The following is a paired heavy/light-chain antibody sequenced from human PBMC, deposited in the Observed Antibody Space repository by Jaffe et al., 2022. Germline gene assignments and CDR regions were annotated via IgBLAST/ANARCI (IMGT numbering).Heavy chain of an antibody. CDR3: ARLEGTYSGPSHYYMHV. CDR1: GGSISSSSFH. Sequence: QMQLRESGPGLVKPSETLSLTCSVTGGSISSSSFHWAWIRQPPGKGLEWIGTISYSGSTFYDPSLRSRVTISADASNNQFSLKLSSVTAADTAVYYCARLEGTYSGPSHYYMHVWGRGTTITVSS. V-gene: IGHV4-39*01. D-gene: IGHD1-26*01. CDR2: ISYSGST. J-gene: IGHJ6*03.
Light chain of an antibody. CDR3: QSYDSSLSSRV. CDR1: SSNIGAGYD. V-gene: IGLV1-40*01. Sequence: QSVLTQPPSVSGAPGQRVTISCTGNSSNIGAGYDVHWYQQFPGTAPKLLIYSNTNRPSGVPDRFSGSNSVTSASLAITGLQADDEADYYCQSYDSSLSSRVFGGGTKLTVL. CDR2: SNT. J-gene: IGLJ3*02.